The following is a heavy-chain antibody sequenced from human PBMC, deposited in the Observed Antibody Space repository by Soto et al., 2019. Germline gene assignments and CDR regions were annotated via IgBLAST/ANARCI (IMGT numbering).Heavy chain of an antibody. Sequence: PSETLSLTCTISGGSISSRNYYWGWIRQPPGKGLEWIGSVYYSGSTYYTPSLKSRVTISVDTSKNQFSLKLSSVTAADTAVYYCARGPGIAAAGMRFLTLAGYNWFDPWGQGTLVTVSS. CDR2: VYYSGST. CDR3: ARGPGIAAAGMRFLTLAGYNWFDP. V-gene: IGHV4-39*07. D-gene: IGHD6-13*01. J-gene: IGHJ5*02. CDR1: GGSISSRNYY.